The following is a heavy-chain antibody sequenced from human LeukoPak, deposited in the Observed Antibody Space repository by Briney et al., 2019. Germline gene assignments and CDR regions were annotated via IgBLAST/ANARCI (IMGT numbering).Heavy chain of an antibody. D-gene: IGHD1-26*01. CDR1: GGSISSYY. V-gene: IGHV4-59*08. J-gene: IGHJ3*02. Sequence: SETLSLTCTVSGGSISSYYWSWIRQPPGKGLEWIGYTYYSGSTNYNPSLKSRVTISVDTSKNQFSLKLSSGTAADTAVYYCARHLIVGATYDAFDIWGQGTMVTVSS. CDR2: TYYSGST. CDR3: ARHLIVGATYDAFDI.